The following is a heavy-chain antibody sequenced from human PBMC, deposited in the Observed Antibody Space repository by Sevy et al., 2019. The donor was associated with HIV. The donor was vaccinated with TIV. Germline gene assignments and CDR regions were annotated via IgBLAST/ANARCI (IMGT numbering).Heavy chain of an antibody. CDR3: AGGPHYYYDSSAFFEY. CDR2: IISSGSTT. Sequence: GGSLRLSCTASGFTFSSYEMNWVRQAPGKGLEWVSDIISSGSTTHYADSVKGRFTISRDNAKNSLFLQMNSLRAEDTAVYYCAGGPHYYYDSSAFFEYWGQGTLVTVSS. CDR1: GFTFSSYE. D-gene: IGHD3-22*01. J-gene: IGHJ4*02. V-gene: IGHV3-48*03.